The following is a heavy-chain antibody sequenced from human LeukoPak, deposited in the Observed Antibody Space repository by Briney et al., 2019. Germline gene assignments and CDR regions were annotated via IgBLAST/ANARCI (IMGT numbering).Heavy chain of an antibody. J-gene: IGHJ6*04. V-gene: IGHV1-69*04. Sequence: ASVKVSCKASGGTFSSYAISWVRQAPGQGLEWMGRIIPIFGIANYAQKFQGRVTITADKSTSTAYMELSSLRSEDTAVYYCARVRSDYDILTGYLSPLRYYGMDVWGKGTTVTVSS. CDR3: ARVRSDYDILTGYLSPLRYYGMDV. CDR2: IIPIFGIA. D-gene: IGHD3-9*01. CDR1: GGTFSSYA.